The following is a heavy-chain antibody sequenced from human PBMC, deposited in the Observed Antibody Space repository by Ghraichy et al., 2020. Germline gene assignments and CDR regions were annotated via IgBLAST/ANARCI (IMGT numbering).Heavy chain of an antibody. V-gene: IGHV3-74*03. CDR1: GFSFNNYW. J-gene: IGHJ4*02. Sequence: GESLNISCAASGFSFNNYWMHWVRQAPGKGLVWVSRINSDGRDTTYADSVKGRFTISRDNARNTLYLQMNSLRAEDTAVYYCAREYCRGGRCFFGTGGSHFDYWGQGTLVTGSS. CDR2: INSDGRDT. CDR3: AREYCRGGRCFFGTGGSHFDY. D-gene: IGHD2-15*01.